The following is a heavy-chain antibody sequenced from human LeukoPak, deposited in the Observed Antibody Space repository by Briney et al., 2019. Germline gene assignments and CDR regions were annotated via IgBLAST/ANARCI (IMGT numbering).Heavy chain of an antibody. CDR2: IYYSGST. Sequence: SETLSLTCTVSGGSISSYYWNWIRQPPGKGLEWIGYIYYSGSTNYNPSLKSRVTISVDTSKNQFSLKLSSVTAADTAVYYCARANGYYMDVWGKGTTVTVSS. CDR1: GGSISSYY. V-gene: IGHV4-59*01. D-gene: IGHD2-8*01. CDR3: ARANGYYMDV. J-gene: IGHJ6*03.